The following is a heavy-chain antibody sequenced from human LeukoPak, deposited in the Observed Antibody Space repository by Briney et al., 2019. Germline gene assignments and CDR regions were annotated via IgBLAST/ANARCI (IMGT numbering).Heavy chain of an antibody. CDR3: ARASALPGFGWFDP. J-gene: IGHJ5*02. D-gene: IGHD3-16*01. CDR1: GGSISSYY. CDR2: IYYSGST. V-gene: IGHV4-59*01. Sequence: SETLSLTCTVSGGSISSYYWSWIRQPPGKGLEWIGYIYYSGSTNYNPSLKSRVTISVDTSKNQFSLKLSSVTAADTAVYYCARASALPGFGWFDPWGQGTLATVSS.